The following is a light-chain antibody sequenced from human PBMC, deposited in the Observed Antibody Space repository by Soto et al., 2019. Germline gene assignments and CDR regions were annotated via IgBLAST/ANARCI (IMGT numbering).Light chain of an antibody. CDR2: DVS. Sequence: QSALTQPGSVSGSPGQSISISCIGTSSDVGSYNYVSWYQQHPGKAPKLMIYDVSKRPSGVPDRFSGSKSGNTASLTISGLQTEDEADYYCCSYAGRYTYVFGTGTKLTVL. J-gene: IGLJ1*01. CDR3: CSYAGRYTYV. CDR1: SSDVGSYNY. V-gene: IGLV2-11*01.